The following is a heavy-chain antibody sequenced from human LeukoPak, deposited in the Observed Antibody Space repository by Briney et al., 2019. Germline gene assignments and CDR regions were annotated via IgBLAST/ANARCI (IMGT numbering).Heavy chain of an antibody. V-gene: IGHV3-30*18. CDR2: ISYDGSNK. J-gene: IGHJ3*02. Sequence: GGSLRLSCAASGFTFRIYGMHGVRQAPGKGLEWVAVISYDGSNKYYADSVKGRFTISRDNSKNTLYLQMNSLRAEDTAVYYCAKRWELPDDAFDIWGQGTMVTVSS. CDR1: GFTFRIYG. CDR3: AKRWELPDDAFDI. D-gene: IGHD1-26*01.